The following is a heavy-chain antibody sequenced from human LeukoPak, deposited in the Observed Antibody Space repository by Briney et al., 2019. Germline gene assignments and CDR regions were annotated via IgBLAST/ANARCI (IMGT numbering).Heavy chain of an antibody. CDR1: GFTFSYYT. CDR3: ARDSYSGNYLDY. J-gene: IGHJ4*02. D-gene: IGHD1-26*01. Sequence: PGGSLRLSCAASGFTFSYYTMHWVRQAPGKGLEWVAVISSDGSTKYYADSVKGRFTISRDNSKNTLFLQMNSLRAEDTAVYYCARDSYSGNYLDYWGQGTLVIVSS. CDR2: ISSDGSTK. V-gene: IGHV3-30-3*01.